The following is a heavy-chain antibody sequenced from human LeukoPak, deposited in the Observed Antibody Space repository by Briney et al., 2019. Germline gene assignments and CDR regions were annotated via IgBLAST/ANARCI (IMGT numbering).Heavy chain of an antibody. CDR2: IYYTGTS. V-gene: IGHV4-59*08. CDR3: ARQGIDAFDI. CDR1: GGSISSHY. Sequence: SETLSLTCTVSGGSISSHYWSWIRQPPGEGLEWIAYIYYTGTSNYNPSLKSRVTISVDTSKNQISLRLNSVTAADTAVYYCARQGIDAFDIWGQGTLVTVSS. J-gene: IGHJ3*02.